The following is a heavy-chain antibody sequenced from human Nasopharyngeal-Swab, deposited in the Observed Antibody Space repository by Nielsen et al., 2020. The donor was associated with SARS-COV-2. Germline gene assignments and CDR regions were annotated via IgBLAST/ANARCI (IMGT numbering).Heavy chain of an antibody. V-gene: IGHV1-69*13. J-gene: IGHJ4*02. CDR3: AREGPYDFWSGYPYFDY. Sequence: SVKVSCKASGGTFSSYAISWVRQAPGQGLGWMGGIIPIFGTANYAQKFQGRVTITADESTSTAYMELSSLRSEDTAVYYCAREGPYDFWSGYPYFDYWGQGTLVTVSS. D-gene: IGHD3-3*01. CDR2: IIPIFGTA. CDR1: GGTFSSYA.